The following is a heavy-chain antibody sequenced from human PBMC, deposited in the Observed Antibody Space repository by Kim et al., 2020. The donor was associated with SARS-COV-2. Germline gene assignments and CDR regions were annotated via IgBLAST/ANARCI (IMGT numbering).Heavy chain of an antibody. V-gene: IGHV4-31*03. D-gene: IGHD3-3*01. J-gene: IGHJ6*02. CDR3: ARDSLVTIFGVVTNYYGMDV. CDR2: IYYSGST. Sequence: SETLSLTCTVSGGSISSGGYYWSWIRQHPGKGLEWIGYIYYSGSTYYNSSLKSRVTISVDTSKNQFSLKLSSVTAADTAVYYCARDSLVTIFGVVTNYYGMDVWGQGTTVTVSS. CDR1: GGSISSGGYY.